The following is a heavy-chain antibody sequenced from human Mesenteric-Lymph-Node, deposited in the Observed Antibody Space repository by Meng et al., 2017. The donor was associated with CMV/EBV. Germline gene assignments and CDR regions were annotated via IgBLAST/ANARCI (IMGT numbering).Heavy chain of an antibody. CDR2: IYYSGST. CDR1: GFTFSDYY. V-gene: IGHV4-38-2*02. Sequence: GSLRLSCAASGFTFSDYYMSWIRQAPGKGLEWIGSIYYSGSTYYNPSLKSRVTISVDTSKNQFSLKLSSVTAADTAVYYCARDPMGTGHYYGMDVWGQGTTVTVSS. J-gene: IGHJ6*02. CDR3: ARDPMGTGHYYGMDV. D-gene: IGHD7-27*01.